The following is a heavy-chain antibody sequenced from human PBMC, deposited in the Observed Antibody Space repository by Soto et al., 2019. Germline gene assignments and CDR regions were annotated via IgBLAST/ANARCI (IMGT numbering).Heavy chain of an antibody. CDR2: IYSGGST. CDR1: GFTVSSNY. Sequence: EVQLVESGGGLVQPGGSLRLSCAASGFTVSSNYMRWVRQAPGKGLEWVSVIYSGGSTYYADSVKGRFTISRDNSKNTLYLQMNSLRAEDTAVYYCAREYGDYPYYYYAMDVWGQGTTVTVSS. V-gene: IGHV3-66*01. J-gene: IGHJ6*02. D-gene: IGHD4-17*01. CDR3: AREYGDYPYYYYAMDV.